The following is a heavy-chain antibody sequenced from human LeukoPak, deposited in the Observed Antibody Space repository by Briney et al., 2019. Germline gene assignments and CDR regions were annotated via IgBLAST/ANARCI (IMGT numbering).Heavy chain of an antibody. CDR2: MNPNSGNT. CDR3: ARYVCSGTSCYSDY. V-gene: IGHV1-8*03. CDR1: GYTFTSYD. D-gene: IGHD2-2*01. Sequence: ASVKVSCKASGYTFTSYDINWVRQATGQGLEWMGWMNPNSGNTGYAQKFQGRVTITRNTSISTAYMELSSLRSEDTAVYYCARYVCSGTSCYSDYWGQGTLVTVSS. J-gene: IGHJ4*02.